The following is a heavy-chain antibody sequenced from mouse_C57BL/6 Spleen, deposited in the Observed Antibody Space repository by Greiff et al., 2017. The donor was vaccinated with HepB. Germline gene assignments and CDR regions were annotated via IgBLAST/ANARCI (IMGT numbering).Heavy chain of an antibody. V-gene: IGHV5-9-1*02. D-gene: IGHD5-5*01. CDR3: TRDTTFLYYAMDY. Sequence: DVHLVESGEGLVKPGGSLKLSCAASGFTFSSYAMSWVRQTPEKRLEWVAYISSGGDYIYYADTVKGRFTISRDNARNTLYLQMSSLKSEDTAMYYCTRDTTFLYYAMDYWGQGTSVTVSS. CDR2: ISSGGDYI. CDR1: GFTFSSYA. J-gene: IGHJ4*01.